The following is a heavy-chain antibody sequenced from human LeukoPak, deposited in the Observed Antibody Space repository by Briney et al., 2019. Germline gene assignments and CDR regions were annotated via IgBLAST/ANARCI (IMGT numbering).Heavy chain of an antibody. V-gene: IGHV3-21*01. CDR3: ARDVSGYYDSSGYYQNRYYFDY. CDR2: ISSSSSYI. CDR1: GFTFSSYS. D-gene: IGHD3-22*01. J-gene: IGHJ4*02. Sequence: GGSLRLSCAASGFTFSSYSMNWVREAPGKGLEWVSSISSSSSYIYYADSVKGRFTISRDNAKNSLYLQMNSLRAEDMAVYYCARDVSGYYDSSGYYQNRYYFDYWGQGTLVTVSS.